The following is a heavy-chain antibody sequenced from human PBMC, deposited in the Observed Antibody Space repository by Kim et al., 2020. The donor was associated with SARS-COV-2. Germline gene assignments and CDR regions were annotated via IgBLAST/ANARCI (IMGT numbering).Heavy chain of an antibody. V-gene: IGHV3-23*01. Sequence: GGSLRLSCAASGFTFSSYAMSWVRQAPGKGLEWVSAISGSGGSTYYADSVKGRFTISRDNSKNTLYLQMNSLRAEDTAVYYCAKDESYYGSGSYYTAWFDYWGQGTLVTVSS. CDR3: AKDESYYGSGSYYTAWFDY. D-gene: IGHD3-10*01. CDR1: GFTFSSYA. CDR2: ISGSGGST. J-gene: IGHJ4*02.